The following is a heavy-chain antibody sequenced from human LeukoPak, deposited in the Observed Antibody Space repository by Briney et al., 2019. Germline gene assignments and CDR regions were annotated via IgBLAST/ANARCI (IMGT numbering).Heavy chain of an antibody. CDR3: AKAHKMTTVTTGMDY. CDR2: ISGSGGST. V-gene: IGHV3-23*01. Sequence: GGSLRLSCAASGFTFSSYAMSWVRQAAGKGLGWVSAISGSGGSTYYADSVKGRFTISRDNSKNTLYLQMNSLRAEDTAVYYCAKAHKMTTVTTGMDYWGQGTLVTVSS. CDR1: GFTFSSYA. D-gene: IGHD4-17*01. J-gene: IGHJ4*02.